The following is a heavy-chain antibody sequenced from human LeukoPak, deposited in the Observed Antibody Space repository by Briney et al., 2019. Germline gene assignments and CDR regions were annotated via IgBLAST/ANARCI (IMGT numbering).Heavy chain of an antibody. Sequence: SETLSLTCAVYGGSFSGYYWSWIRQPPGKGLEWIGEINHSGATNYNPSLKSRVTISVDTSKNQFSLKLSSVTAADTAVYYCARENGYLGAFDIWGQGTMVTVSS. CDR3: ARENGYLGAFDI. J-gene: IGHJ3*02. CDR1: GGSFSGYY. V-gene: IGHV4-34*01. CDR2: INHSGAT. D-gene: IGHD6-13*01.